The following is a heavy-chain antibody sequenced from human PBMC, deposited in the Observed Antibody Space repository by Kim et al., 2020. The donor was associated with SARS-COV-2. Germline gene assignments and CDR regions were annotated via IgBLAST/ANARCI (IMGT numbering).Heavy chain of an antibody. CDR1: GGSISSSNW. Sequence: SETLSLTCAVSGGSISSSNWWSWVRQPPGKGLEWIGEIYHSGSTNYNPSLKSRVTISVDKSKNQFSLKLSSVTAADTAVYYCARVLFTVTTLWYFDYWGQGTLVTVSS. CDR3: ARVLFTVTTLWYFDY. J-gene: IGHJ4*02. V-gene: IGHV4-4*02. D-gene: IGHD4-17*01. CDR2: IYHSGST.